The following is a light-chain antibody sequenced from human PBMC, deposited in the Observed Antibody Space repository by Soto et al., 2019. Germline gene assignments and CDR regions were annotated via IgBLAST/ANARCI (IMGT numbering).Light chain of an antibody. CDR1: QSVSSSY. CDR2: GAS. CDR3: PQYGSSPPVT. Sequence: EIVLTQSPGTLSLSPGERATLSCRASQSVSSSYLAWYQQKPGQAPRLLIYGASGRATGIPDRFSGSVSGTDFTLTISRLEPEDFAVYYCPQYGSSPPVTFGQGTRLEIK. V-gene: IGKV3-20*01. J-gene: IGKJ5*01.